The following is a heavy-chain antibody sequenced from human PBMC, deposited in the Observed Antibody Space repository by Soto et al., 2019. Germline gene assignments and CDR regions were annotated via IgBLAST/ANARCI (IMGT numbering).Heavy chain of an antibody. J-gene: IGHJ4*02. CDR1: GFTFSGSA. CDR2: IRSKANSYAT. CDR3: TRSGSYRHDDY. D-gene: IGHD1-26*01. Sequence: VQLVESGGGLVQPGGSLKLSCAASGFTFSGSAMHWVRQASGKGLEWVGRIRSKANSYATAYAASVKGRFTISRDDSKNTAYLQMNSLKTEDTAVYYCTRSGSYRHDDYWGQGTLVTVSS. V-gene: IGHV3-73*02.